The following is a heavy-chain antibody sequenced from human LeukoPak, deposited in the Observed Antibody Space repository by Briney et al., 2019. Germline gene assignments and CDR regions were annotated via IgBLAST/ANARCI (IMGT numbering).Heavy chain of an antibody. Sequence: GGSLRLSCAVSGIPFSSYWMDWVRQAPGKGLEWVAVISYDGSNKYYADSVKGRFTISRDNSKNTLYLQMNSLRAEDTAVYYCARDTILDYYGSGSYSYYFDYWGQGTLVTVSS. CDR3: ARDTILDYYGSGSYSYYFDY. CDR2: ISYDGSNK. J-gene: IGHJ4*02. V-gene: IGHV3-30*01. CDR1: GIPFSSYW. D-gene: IGHD3-10*01.